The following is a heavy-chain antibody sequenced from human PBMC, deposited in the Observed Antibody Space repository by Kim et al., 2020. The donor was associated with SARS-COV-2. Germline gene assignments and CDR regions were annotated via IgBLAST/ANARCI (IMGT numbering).Heavy chain of an antibody. D-gene: IGHD5-12*01. CDR3: AKDYSGYDYRGGFDY. Sequence: GGSLRLSCAASGFTFDDYAMHWVRQAPGKGLEWVSGISWNSGSIGYADSVKGRFTISRDNAKNSLYLQMNSLRAEDTALYYCAKDYSGYDYRGGFDYWG. CDR2: ISWNSGSI. V-gene: IGHV3-9*01. J-gene: IGHJ4*01. CDR1: GFTFDDYA.